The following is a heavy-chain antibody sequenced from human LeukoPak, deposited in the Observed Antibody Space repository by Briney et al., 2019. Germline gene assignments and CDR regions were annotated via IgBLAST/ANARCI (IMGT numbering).Heavy chain of an antibody. CDR1: GFTFSSYE. D-gene: IGHD3-22*01. CDR2: ISSSGSTI. V-gene: IGHV3-48*03. J-gene: IGHJ6*02. CDR3: ARAQRSQTYYYDSSGYSLYYYGMDV. Sequence: GGSLRLSCAASGFTFSSYEMTWVRQAPGKGLEWVSYISSSGSTIYYADSVKGRFTISRDNAKNSLYLQMNSLRAEDTAVYYCARAQRSQTYYYDSSGYSLYYYGMDVWGQGTTVTVSS.